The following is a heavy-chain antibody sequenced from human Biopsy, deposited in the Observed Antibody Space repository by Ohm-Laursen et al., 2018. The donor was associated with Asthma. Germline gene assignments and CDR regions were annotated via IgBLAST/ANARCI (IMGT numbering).Heavy chain of an antibody. D-gene: IGHD3-22*01. CDR3: AKVRSDWVITESFDY. CDR2: ISWNSATI. J-gene: IGHJ4*02. CDR1: GFKFDEYT. Sequence: SLRLSCTASGFKFDEYTMHWVRQAPGKGLEWVSGISWNSATIGYADSVEGRFTISRDNAKNYVFLHMDSLRPEDTAFYYCAKVRSDWVITESFDYWGQGVLVTVSS. V-gene: IGHV3-9*01.